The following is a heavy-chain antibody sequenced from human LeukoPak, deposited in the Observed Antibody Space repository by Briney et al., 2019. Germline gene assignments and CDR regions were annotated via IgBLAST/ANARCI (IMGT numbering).Heavy chain of an antibody. Sequence: GRSLRLSCAASGFTFSSYGMHWVRQAPGKGLEWVAVIWYDGSNKYYADSVKGRFTISRDNSKNTLYLQKNSLRAEDTAVYYCARDFDYGSWSVDYWGQGTLVTVSS. V-gene: IGHV3-33*01. D-gene: IGHD6-13*01. CDR3: ARDFDYGSWSVDY. J-gene: IGHJ4*02. CDR2: IWYDGSNK. CDR1: GFTFSSYG.